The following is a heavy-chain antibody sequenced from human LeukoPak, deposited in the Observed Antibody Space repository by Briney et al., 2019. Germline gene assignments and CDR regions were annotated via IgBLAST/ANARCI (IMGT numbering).Heavy chain of an antibody. CDR1: GGTFSSYA. V-gene: IGHV1-69*05. D-gene: IGHD4-17*01. J-gene: IGHJ4*02. CDR3: ARIPTVTSLSPHRRFDY. Sequence: ASVKVSCKASGGTFSSYAISWVRQAPGQGLEWMGGIIPIFGTANYAQKFQGRVTITTDESTSTAYMELSSLRSEDTAVYYCARIPTVTSLSPHRRFDYWGQGALVTVSS. CDR2: IIPIFGTA.